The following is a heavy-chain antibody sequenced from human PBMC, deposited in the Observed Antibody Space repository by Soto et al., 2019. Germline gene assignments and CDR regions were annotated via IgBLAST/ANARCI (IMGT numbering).Heavy chain of an antibody. J-gene: IGHJ4*02. CDR1: GYTFTSFD. CDR2: MNPNSGNT. D-gene: IGHD2-15*01. V-gene: IGHV1-8*01. Sequence: ASVKVSCKTSGYTFTSFDINWVRQATGQGLEWMGWMNPNSGNTGYAQMFQGRVTMTRNTSISTAYLELSSLRSEDTAVYYFARVPPQYCSGGSCYSFIRFDYWGQGPLVTVSS. CDR3: ARVPPQYCSGGSCYSFIRFDY.